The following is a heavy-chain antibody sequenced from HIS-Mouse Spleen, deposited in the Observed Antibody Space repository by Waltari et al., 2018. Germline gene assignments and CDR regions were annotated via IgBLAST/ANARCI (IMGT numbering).Heavy chain of an antibody. D-gene: IGHD2-15*01. J-gene: IGHJ4*02. Sequence: QVQLVQSGAEVKKPGSSVKVSCKASGGTFSSYAISWVRQAPGQGLDWMGRIIPILGIANYAQKFQGRVTITADKSTSTAYMELSSLRSEDTAVYYCAREYCSGGSCYYYFDYWGQGTLVTVSS. CDR2: IIPILGIA. CDR1: GGTFSSYA. CDR3: AREYCSGGSCYYYFDY. V-gene: IGHV1-69*04.